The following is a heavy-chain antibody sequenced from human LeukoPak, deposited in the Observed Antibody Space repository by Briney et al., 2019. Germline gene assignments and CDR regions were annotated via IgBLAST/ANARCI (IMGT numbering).Heavy chain of an antibody. Sequence: GESLKISCKGSGYSFTNYWIGWVRQMPGKGLEWMGIIYPGDSDTRYSPSFQGQVTISADKSITTAYLQWSSPKASDTAMYYCARLLNYDDLDYWGQGTLVTVSS. CDR1: GYSFTNYW. V-gene: IGHV5-51*01. J-gene: IGHJ4*02. D-gene: IGHD3-22*01. CDR3: ARLLNYDDLDY. CDR2: IYPGDSDT.